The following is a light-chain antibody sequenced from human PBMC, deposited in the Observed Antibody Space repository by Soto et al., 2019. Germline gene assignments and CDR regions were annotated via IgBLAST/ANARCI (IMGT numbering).Light chain of an antibody. J-gene: IGKJ1*01. CDR2: GAF. Sequence: EIVLTQFPGTLSLSPGERATLSCRASQSVSSSYLAWYQQNPGQAPRLLISGAFSRATGIPDRFSGSGSGTDFTLTISRLEPEDFAVYYCQQYGTYKTFGQGTKVELK. CDR1: QSVSSSY. CDR3: QQYGTYKT. V-gene: IGKV3-20*01.